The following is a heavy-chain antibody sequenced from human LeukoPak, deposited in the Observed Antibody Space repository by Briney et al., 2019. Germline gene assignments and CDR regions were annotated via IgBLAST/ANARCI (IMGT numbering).Heavy chain of an antibody. CDR1: GGSISSSSYY. CDR2: IYYSGST. D-gene: IGHD6-19*01. Sequence: PSETLSLTCTVSGGSISSSSYYWGWIRQPPGKGLEWIGSIYYSGSTYYNPSLKSRVTISVDTSKNQFSLKLSSVTAADTAVYYCARDRQWLGGPFDYWGQGTLVTVSS. V-gene: IGHV4-39*07. J-gene: IGHJ4*02. CDR3: ARDRQWLGGPFDY.